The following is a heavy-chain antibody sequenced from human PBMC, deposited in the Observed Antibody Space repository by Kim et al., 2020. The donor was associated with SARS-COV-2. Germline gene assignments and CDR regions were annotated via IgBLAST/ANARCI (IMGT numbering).Heavy chain of an antibody. CDR3: GGSGSYYNVVDY. CDR1: GGSISSSSYY. Sequence: SETLSLTCTVSGGSISSSSYYWGWIRQPPGKGLEWIGSIYYSGSTYYNPSLKSRVTISVDTSKNQFSLKLSSVTAADTAVYYCGGSGSYYNVVDYWGQGTLVTVSS. J-gene: IGHJ4*02. V-gene: IGHV4-39*01. CDR2: IYYSGST. D-gene: IGHD3-10*01.